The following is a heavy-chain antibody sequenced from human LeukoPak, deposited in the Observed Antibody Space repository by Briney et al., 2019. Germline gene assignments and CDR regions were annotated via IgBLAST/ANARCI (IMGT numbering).Heavy chain of an antibody. CDR1: GSSIRTYTH. Sequence: SETLSLTCTVSGSSIRTYTHWGWIRQPPGKGLEWIGSIHHAGKTYYNPSLESRVTISVDTSKNQFSLKLSSVTAADTAVYYCARVQWLVLYFDYWGQGTLVTVSS. CDR3: ARVQWLVLYFDY. V-gene: IGHV4-38-2*02. CDR2: IHHAGKT. D-gene: IGHD6-19*01. J-gene: IGHJ4*02.